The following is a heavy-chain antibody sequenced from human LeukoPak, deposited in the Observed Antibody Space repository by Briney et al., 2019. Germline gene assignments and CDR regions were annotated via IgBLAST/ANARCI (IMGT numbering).Heavy chain of an antibody. V-gene: IGHV4-4*02. CDR3: ARGGYYGSGNDFRFDP. CDR1: GGSIGSIEW. J-gene: IGHJ5*02. CDR2: SHQTGST. D-gene: IGHD3-10*01. Sequence: SETLSLTCAVSGGSIGSIEWFSWVRQTPGKGLEWIGESHQTGSTNYKPSLKSRVTISVDTSKNQFSLKLNSVTAADTAVYYCARGGYYGSGNDFRFDPWGQGTLVTVSS.